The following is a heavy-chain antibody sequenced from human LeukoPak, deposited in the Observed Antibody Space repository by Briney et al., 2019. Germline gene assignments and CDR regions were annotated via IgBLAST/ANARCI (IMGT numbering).Heavy chain of an antibody. D-gene: IGHD4-11*01. Sequence: GGSLRLSCAASGFTFSSYAMYWVRQAPGKGLEWVALILYDGSNKYYADSVKGRFTISRDNSKNTLYLQMNSLRAEDTAVYYCARELQYYYCMDVWGKGTTVTVSS. CDR3: ARELQYYYCMDV. V-gene: IGHV3-30-3*01. J-gene: IGHJ6*03. CDR2: ILYDGSNK. CDR1: GFTFSSYA.